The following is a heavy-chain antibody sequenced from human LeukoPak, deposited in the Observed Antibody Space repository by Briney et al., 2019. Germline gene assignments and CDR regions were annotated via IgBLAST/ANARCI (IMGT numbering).Heavy chain of an antibody. D-gene: IGHD2-15*01. CDR3: ARLVVVAATPGYFDY. CDR1: VFTFSDYY. Sequence: PGGSLRLSCAASVFTFSDYYMSWVRQAPGKGLEWVSYITSSSYTNYADSVKDRFTISRDNAKNSLYLQMNSLRAEDTAIYYYARLVVVAATPGYFDYWGQGTLVTVSS. J-gene: IGHJ4*02. CDR2: ITSSSYT. V-gene: IGHV3-11*06.